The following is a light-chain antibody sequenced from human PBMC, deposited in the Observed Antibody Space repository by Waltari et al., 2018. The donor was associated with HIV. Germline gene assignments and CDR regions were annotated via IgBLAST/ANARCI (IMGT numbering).Light chain of an antibody. J-gene: IGLJ2*01. Sequence: SYELTQPPSVSVSPGQTAEITCSGDALPKRYSYWYRQKTGQAPVMVIYKDTKRPSGIPERFSGSTSGAKVTLTISGVRAEDYGDYYCQSVDDGGTHVVFGGGTKLTVL. V-gene: IGLV3-25*03. CDR3: QSVDDGGTHVV. CDR2: KDT. CDR1: ALPKRY.